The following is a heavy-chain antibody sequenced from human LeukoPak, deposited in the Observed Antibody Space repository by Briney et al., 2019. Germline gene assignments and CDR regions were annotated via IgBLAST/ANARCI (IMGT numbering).Heavy chain of an antibody. J-gene: IGHJ6*03. D-gene: IGHD3-9*01. V-gene: IGHV4-39*01. CDR2: IYYTGST. Sequence: SETLSLTCTVSSGSISSNNYYWGWIRQPPGKGLEWIGSIYYTGSTFYNPSLKSRVTMSLDALKNRFTLKVTSVTATDTAVYYCARLVSYDVLTENFYKYYMDVWGKGTTVTVSS. CDR1: SGSISSNNYY. CDR3: ARLVSYDVLTENFYKYYMDV.